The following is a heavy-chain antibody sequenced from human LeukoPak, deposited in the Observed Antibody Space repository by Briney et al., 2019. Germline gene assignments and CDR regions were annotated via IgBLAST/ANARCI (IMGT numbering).Heavy chain of an antibody. CDR1: GLTFSSYA. Sequence: GGSLRLSCAASGLTFSSYAMSWVRQAPGKGLEWVSAIDGSGHSTYYADSVKGRFTISRDNSRNTLYLQMNSLRAEDTAVYYCAKPATGLVYDYWGQGTLVTASS. V-gene: IGHV3-23*01. CDR2: IDGSGHST. CDR3: AKPATGLVYDY. J-gene: IGHJ4*02. D-gene: IGHD6-19*01.